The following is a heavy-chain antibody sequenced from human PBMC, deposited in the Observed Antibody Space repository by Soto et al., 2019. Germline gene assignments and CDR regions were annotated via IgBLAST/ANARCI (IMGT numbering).Heavy chain of an antibody. V-gene: IGHV3-48*03. Sequence: GGSLRLSCVASGFTFSSYSIVWVRQAPGKGLEWVSYIFTTGTTMYYADSVKGRFTVSRDNAKNSVFLLLSSLRAEDTAVYYCARDKDWAFDYWGQGT. J-gene: IGHJ4*02. CDR2: IFTTGTTM. CDR3: ARDKDWAFDY. CDR1: GFTFSSYS. D-gene: IGHD3-9*01.